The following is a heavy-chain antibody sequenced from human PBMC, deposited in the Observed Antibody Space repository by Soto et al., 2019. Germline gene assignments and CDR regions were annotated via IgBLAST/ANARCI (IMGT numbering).Heavy chain of an antibody. Sequence: GGSLRLCCSASGFTFSSYGMHWVRQAPGKGLEWVAAISYDGSNTYYADSVKGRFTISRDNSKNTLYLQMNSLGAEDTAVYYCARDFVVGGPTINYYYGMDVWGQGTTVTVSS. CDR3: ARDFVVGGPTINYYYGMDV. J-gene: IGHJ6*02. V-gene: IGHV3-30*03. D-gene: IGHD1-26*01. CDR1: GFTFSSYG. CDR2: ISYDGSNT.